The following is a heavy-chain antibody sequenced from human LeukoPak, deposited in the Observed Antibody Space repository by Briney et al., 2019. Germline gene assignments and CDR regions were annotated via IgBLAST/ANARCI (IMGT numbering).Heavy chain of an antibody. CDR2: MNPNSGNT. J-gene: IGHJ6*03. CDR1: GYTFTSYD. CDR3: ARGYGDYAFDYYSYMDV. Sequence: ASVKVSCKASGYTFTSYDINWVRQAPGQGLEWMGWMNPNSGNTGYAQKFQGRVTMTRNTSISTAYMELSSLRSEDTAVYYCARGYGDYAFDYYSYMDVWGKGTTVTVSS. D-gene: IGHD4-17*01. V-gene: IGHV1-8*01.